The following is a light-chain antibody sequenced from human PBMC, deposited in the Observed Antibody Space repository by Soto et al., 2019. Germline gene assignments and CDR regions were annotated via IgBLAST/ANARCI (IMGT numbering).Light chain of an antibody. CDR3: QSYDSSRSGYV. Sequence: QSALTQPPSVSGAPGQGVTSSCTGSSSNIGAGYDVHWYQQLPGTAPKLLIYGNSNRPSGVPDRFSGSKSGTSASLAITGLQAEEEADYYCQSYDSSRSGYVFGTGTKVT. CDR2: GNS. J-gene: IGLJ1*01. CDR1: SSNIGAGYD. V-gene: IGLV1-40*01.